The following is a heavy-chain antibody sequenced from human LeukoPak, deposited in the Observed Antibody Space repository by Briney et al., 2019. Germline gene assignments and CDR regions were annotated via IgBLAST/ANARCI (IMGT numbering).Heavy chain of an antibody. CDR1: GYTFTGYY. CDR3: ARALTQGYMDV. J-gene: IGHJ6*03. V-gene: IGHV1-2*02. D-gene: IGHD1-14*01. CDR2: INPNIGGT. Sequence: ASVKVFCKASGYTFTGYYMHWVRQAPGQGLEWMGWINPNIGGTSYAQQFQGRVTMTRDTSISTAYMELSGLRSDDTAVYYCARALTQGYMDVWGKGTTVTVSS.